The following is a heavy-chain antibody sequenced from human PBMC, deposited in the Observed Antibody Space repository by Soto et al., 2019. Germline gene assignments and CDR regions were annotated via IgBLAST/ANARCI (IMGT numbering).Heavy chain of an antibody. D-gene: IGHD3-3*01. CDR2: ISGSGGST. V-gene: IGHV3-23*01. CDR1: GFTFSSYA. J-gene: IGHJ5*02. Sequence: EVQLLESGGGLVQPGGSLRLSCAASGFTFSSYAMSWVRQAPGKGLEWVSAISGSGGSTYYADSVKGRFTISRDNSKNPRYLQVNGRRAEDKAVYYCAKLLYGGGAYWFDPWGQGTLGIVSS. CDR3: AKLLYGGGAYWFDP.